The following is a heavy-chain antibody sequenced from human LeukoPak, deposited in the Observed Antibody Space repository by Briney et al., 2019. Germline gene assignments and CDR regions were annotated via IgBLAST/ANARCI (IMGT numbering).Heavy chain of an antibody. CDR1: GDSVSNNSAA. V-gene: IGHV6-1*01. D-gene: IGHD6-19*01. Sequence: SQTLSLTCAISGDSVSNNSAAWNWIRQSPSRGLEWMGRTYYRSKWYNDYAVSVKSRITINPATSKTQFSLQVNSVTPEDKAAYYCARAPTPIIAVAGSFDYWGQGTLVTVSS. CDR3: ARAPTPIIAVAGSFDY. J-gene: IGHJ4*02. CDR2: TYYRSKWYN.